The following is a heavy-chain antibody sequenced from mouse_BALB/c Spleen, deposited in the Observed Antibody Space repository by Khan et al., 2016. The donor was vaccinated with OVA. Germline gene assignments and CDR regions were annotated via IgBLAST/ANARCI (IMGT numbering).Heavy chain of an antibody. CDR3: AREGYSVFAY. J-gene: IGHJ3*01. D-gene: IGHD2-14*01. V-gene: IGHV1-77*01. CDR1: GYKFTDYI. Sequence: QVQLQQSGPELVKPGASLKVSCKASGYKFTDYIIGWVKQSTRQGLEWIGDIFPGSGTPYYNEKFKDKATLTADKSSNTAYMQLSSLTSEDSAVCFCAREGYSVFAYWGQGTLVTVSA. CDR2: IFPGSGTP.